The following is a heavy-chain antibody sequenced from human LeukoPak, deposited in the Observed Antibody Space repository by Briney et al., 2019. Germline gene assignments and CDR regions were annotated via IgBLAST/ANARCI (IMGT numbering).Heavy chain of an antibody. CDR2: ISYDGSNK. J-gene: IGHJ3*02. Sequence: GGSLRLSCAASGFTFSSYGMHWVRQAPGKGLEWVVVISYDGSNKYYADSVKGRFTISRDNSKNTLYLQMNSLRAEDTAVYYCAKEDCSGGSCYSRALGAFDIWGQGTMVTVSS. D-gene: IGHD2-15*01. CDR3: AKEDCSGGSCYSRALGAFDI. V-gene: IGHV3-30*18. CDR1: GFTFSSYG.